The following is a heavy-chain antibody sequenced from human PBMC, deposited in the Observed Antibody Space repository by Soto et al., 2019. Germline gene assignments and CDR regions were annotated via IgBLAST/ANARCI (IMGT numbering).Heavy chain of an antibody. J-gene: IGHJ5*02. Sequence: QVQLQESGPGLVKPSQTLSLTCTVSGGSISSGGYYWSWIRQHPGKGLEYIGYIYYSGSTYYNPSLTSRVTISVDTSKNQFSLKLRSVTAADTAVYYCAREAGDYNWFDPWGQGTLVTVSS. CDR2: IYYSGST. CDR1: GGSISSGGYY. D-gene: IGHD4-17*01. V-gene: IGHV4-31*03. CDR3: AREAGDYNWFDP.